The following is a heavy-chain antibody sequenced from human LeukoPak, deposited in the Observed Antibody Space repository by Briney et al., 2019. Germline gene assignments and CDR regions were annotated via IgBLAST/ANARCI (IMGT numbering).Heavy chain of an antibody. Sequence: SETLSLTCTVSGGSISSYYWSWIRQPPGKGLEWIGYIYYSGSTNYNPSLKSRVTISVDTSKNQFSLKLSSVTAADTAVYYCARDIWDDGDYGFDPWGQGTLVTVSS. CDR3: ARDIWDDGDYGFDP. CDR1: GGSISSYY. D-gene: IGHD4-17*01. J-gene: IGHJ5*02. V-gene: IGHV4-59*01. CDR2: IYYSGST.